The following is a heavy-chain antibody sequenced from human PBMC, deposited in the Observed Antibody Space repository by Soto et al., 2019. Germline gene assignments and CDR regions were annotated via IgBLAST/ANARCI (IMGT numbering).Heavy chain of an antibody. CDR2: ISSSSSTI. V-gene: IGHV3-48*01. CDR3: ARVSSDHYYYYGMDV. CDR1: GFTFSSYS. Sequence: GGSLRLSCAASGFTFSSYSMNWVRQAPGKGLEWVSYISSSSSTIYYADSVKGRFTISRDNAKNSLYLQMNSLRAEDTAVYYCARVSSDHYYYYGMDVWGQGTTVTVSS. J-gene: IGHJ6*02. D-gene: IGHD3-22*01.